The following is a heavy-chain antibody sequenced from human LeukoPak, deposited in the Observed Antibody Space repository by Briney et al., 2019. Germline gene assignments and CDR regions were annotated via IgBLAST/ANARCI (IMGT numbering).Heavy chain of an antibody. Sequence: GGSLRLSCAASGFTFSSYGMHWVRQAPGRGLEWVAFIRYDGSNKYYADSVKGRFTISRDNSKNTLYLQMNSLRAEDTAVYYCAKCHLVAAGTYYNYGMDVWGQGTTVTVSS. CDR3: AKCHLVAAGTYYNYGMDV. J-gene: IGHJ6*02. V-gene: IGHV3-30*02. CDR1: GFTFSSYG. D-gene: IGHD6-13*01. CDR2: IRYDGSNK.